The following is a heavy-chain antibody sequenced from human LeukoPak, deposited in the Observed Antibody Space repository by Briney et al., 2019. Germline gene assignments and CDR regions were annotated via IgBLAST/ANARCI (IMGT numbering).Heavy chain of an antibody. J-gene: IGHJ6*03. Sequence: PGRSLSLSCAASGFTFSTFAIHWVRPAPGKGLGWVAVISYDGSNKYYADSLKGRFTLSRDNSKGTLYLQMNSLSPEDTPVYYCAREPILYGSGDVTYMDGWGKGTPVTVSS. V-gene: IGHV3-30*04. CDR3: AREPILYGSGDVTYMDG. D-gene: IGHD3-10*01. CDR1: GFTFSTFA. CDR2: ISYDGSNK.